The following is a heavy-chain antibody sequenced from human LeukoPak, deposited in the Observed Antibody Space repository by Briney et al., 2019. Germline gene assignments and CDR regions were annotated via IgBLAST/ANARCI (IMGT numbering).Heavy chain of an antibody. CDR2: LYNTGNT. V-gene: IGHV3-53*01. CDR3: ARLTADGRLYFVD. D-gene: IGHD6-13*01. CDR1: GFTVNSNY. J-gene: IGHJ4*02. Sequence: PGGSLRLSCAASGFTVNSNYLSGVRQAPGKGLEWVSTLYNTGNTYYANSVKGRFSISRDNSKNTLFLQMNSLRAEDTAVYYCARLTADGRLYFVDWGPGTLVTVSS.